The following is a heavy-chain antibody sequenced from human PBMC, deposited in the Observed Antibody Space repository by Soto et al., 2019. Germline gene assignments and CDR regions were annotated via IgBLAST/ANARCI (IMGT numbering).Heavy chain of an antibody. CDR2: ISGSGGST. Sequence: GVSLRLSCAASVFTFSSYAMSWVRQAPGKGLEWVSAISGSGGSTYYADSVKGRFTISRDNSKNTLYLQMNSLRAEDTAVYHCAPRKESSGWVFDYWGQGTLVTVSS. V-gene: IGHV3-23*01. J-gene: IGHJ4*02. D-gene: IGHD6-19*01. CDR1: VFTFSSYA. CDR3: APRKESSGWVFDY.